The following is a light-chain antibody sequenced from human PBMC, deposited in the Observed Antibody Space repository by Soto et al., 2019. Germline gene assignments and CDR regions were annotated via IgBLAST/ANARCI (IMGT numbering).Light chain of an antibody. CDR2: EVS. V-gene: IGLV2-23*02. CDR1: SSDVGSYNL. J-gene: IGLJ1*01. Sequence: SVLPQPASVSVSPGQSITISCTGTSSDVGSYNLVSWYQQHPGKAPKLMIYEVSKRPSGVSNRFSGSKSGNTASLTISGLQAEDEADYYCCSYASSTSYVFGTGTKVTVL. CDR3: CSYASSTSYV.